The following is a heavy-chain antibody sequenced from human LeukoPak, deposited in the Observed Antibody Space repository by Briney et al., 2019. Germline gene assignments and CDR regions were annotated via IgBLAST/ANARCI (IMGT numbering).Heavy chain of an antibody. V-gene: IGHV3-53*01. CDR1: GFTVSSNY. J-gene: IGHJ6*02. CDR2: IYSGGST. Sequence: PGGSLRLSCAASGFTVSSNYMSWVRQAPGKGLEWVSVIYSGGSTYHADSVKGRFTISRDNSKNTLYLQMNSLRAEDTAVYYCVRIVVVPAATVYYYYGMDVWGQGTTVTVSS. D-gene: IGHD2-2*01. CDR3: VRIVVVPAATVYYYYGMDV.